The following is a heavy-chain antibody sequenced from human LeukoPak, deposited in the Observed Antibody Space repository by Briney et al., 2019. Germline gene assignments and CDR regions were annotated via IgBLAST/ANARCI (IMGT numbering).Heavy chain of an antibody. D-gene: IGHD3-16*02. V-gene: IGHV3-11*04. CDR2: ISSSGSTI. CDR1: GFTFSDYY. J-gene: IGHJ4*02. Sequence: GGSLRLSCAASGFTFSDYYMSWIRQAPGKGLEWVSYISSSGSTIYYADSVKGRFTISRDNAKNSLYLQMNSLRAEDTAVYYXXXXXXXXXXXXXRSEFDYWGQGTLVTVSS. CDR3: XXXXXXXXXXXXRSEFDY.